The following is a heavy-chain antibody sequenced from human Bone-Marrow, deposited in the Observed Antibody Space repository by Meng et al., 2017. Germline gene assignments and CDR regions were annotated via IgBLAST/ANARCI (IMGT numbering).Heavy chain of an antibody. CDR1: GFAFSSYT. V-gene: IGHV3-23*01. CDR3: AKYGSSWYWFDP. CDR2: ISVNGDRA. J-gene: IGHJ5*02. Sequence: GESLKISCVGSGFAFSSYTMSWVRQAPGKGLEWVSGISVNGDRAYYAVSVKGRFTISRDNSKNTLYVQMNSLRAEDTAVYYCAKYGSSWYWFDPWGQGTLVTVSS. D-gene: IGHD6-13*01.